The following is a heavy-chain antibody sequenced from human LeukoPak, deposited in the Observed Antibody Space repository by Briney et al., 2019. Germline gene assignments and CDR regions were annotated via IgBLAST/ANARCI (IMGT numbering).Heavy chain of an antibody. CDR3: ARVRRYSSGWYDYFDY. D-gene: IGHD6-19*01. CDR1: GFTFSSYG. J-gene: IGHJ4*02. CDR2: IWYDGSNK. Sequence: GSLRLSCAASGFTFSSYGMHWVRQAPGMGLEWVAVIWYDGSNKYYAESVKGRFTISRDNSKNTLYLQMNSLRAEDTAVYYCARVRRYSSGWYDYFDYWGQGTLVTVSS. V-gene: IGHV3-33*01.